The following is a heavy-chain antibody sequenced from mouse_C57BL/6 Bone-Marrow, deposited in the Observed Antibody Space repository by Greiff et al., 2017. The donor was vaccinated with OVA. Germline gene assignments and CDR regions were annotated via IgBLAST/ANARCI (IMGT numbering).Heavy chain of an antibody. CDR2: IDPENGDT. J-gene: IGHJ4*01. Sequence: EVKLQESGAELVRPGASVKLSCTASGFNIKDDYMHWVKQRPEQGLEWIGWIDPENGDTEYASKFQGKATITAHTSSNTAYLQLSSLTSEDTAVYYCTTEDYYAMDYWGQGTSVTVSS. V-gene: IGHV14-4*01. CDR3: TTEDYYAMDY. CDR1: GFNIKDDY.